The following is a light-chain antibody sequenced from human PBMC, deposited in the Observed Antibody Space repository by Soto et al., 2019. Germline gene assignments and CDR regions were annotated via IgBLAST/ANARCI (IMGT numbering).Light chain of an antibody. Sequence: EIVLTQSPGTLSLSPGERATLSCRASQSVSSSYLAWYQQKPGQAPRLLIYGASSRATGIPDRFSGSGSGTDFTLSISALEPEEIAVYYCQLYGSSTTFGGGTKVEIK. CDR1: QSVSSSY. CDR3: QLYGSSTT. CDR2: GAS. V-gene: IGKV3-20*01. J-gene: IGKJ4*01.